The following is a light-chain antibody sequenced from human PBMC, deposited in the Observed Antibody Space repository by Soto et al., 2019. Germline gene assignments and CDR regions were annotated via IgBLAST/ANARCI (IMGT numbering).Light chain of an antibody. CDR2: DVN. CDR1: SSDVGAYNL. V-gene: IGLV2-11*01. CDR3: CSYAGTYSVI. J-gene: IGLJ2*01. Sequence: QSALTQPRSVSGSPGQSVSISCTGTSSDVGAYNLVSWYQHLPGKAPKLMIYDVNVRPSGVPDRFSGSKSGNTASLTITGLQTEDEDDYYCCSYAGTYSVIFGEGTKLTVL.